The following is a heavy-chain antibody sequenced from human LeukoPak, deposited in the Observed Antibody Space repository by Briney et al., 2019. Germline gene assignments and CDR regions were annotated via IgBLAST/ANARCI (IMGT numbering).Heavy chain of an antibody. CDR1: GFTFDDYA. J-gene: IGHJ4*02. Sequence: GRSLRLSCAASGFTFDDYAMHWVRQAPGKGLEWVSGISWNSGSIGYADSVKGRFTISRDNAKNSLYLRMNSLRAEDTALYYCAKDAYSSSWYYFDYWGQGTLVTDSS. V-gene: IGHV3-9*01. CDR3: AKDAYSSSWYYFDY. CDR2: ISWNSGSI. D-gene: IGHD6-13*01.